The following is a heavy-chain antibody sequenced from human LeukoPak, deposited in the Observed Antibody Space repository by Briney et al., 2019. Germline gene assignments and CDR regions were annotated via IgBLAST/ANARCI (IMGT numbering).Heavy chain of an antibody. CDR1: GFTFSSYW. D-gene: IGHD3-9*01. J-gene: IGHJ6*03. Sequence: PGGSLRLSCAASGFTFSSYWMSWVRQAPGKGLEWVANIKQDGSEKYYVDSVKGRFTISRDNAKNSLYLQMNSLRAEDTAVYYCARDGLYNTRNYDILTGYYDYYYYYMDVWGKGTTVTVSS. CDR3: ARDGLYNTRNYDILTGYYDYYYYYMDV. CDR2: IKQDGSEK. V-gene: IGHV3-7*01.